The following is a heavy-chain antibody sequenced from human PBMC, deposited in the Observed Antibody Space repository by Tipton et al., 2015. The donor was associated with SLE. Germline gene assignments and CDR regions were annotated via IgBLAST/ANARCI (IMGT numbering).Heavy chain of an antibody. V-gene: IGHV1-18*01. D-gene: IGHD2-8*01. CDR1: GYTFTSYG. J-gene: IGHJ4*02. CDR3: ARDLRTSNGYFDY. CDR2: INPYNGNA. Sequence: QVQLVQSGAEVKRPGASVKVSCKTSGYTFTSYGISWVRQAPGQGLEWMGWINPYNGNANSAQKLQGRVTMTTDTSTSTVYMEMRGLRSDDTAVYYCARDLRTSNGYFDYWGQGTLVTVSS.